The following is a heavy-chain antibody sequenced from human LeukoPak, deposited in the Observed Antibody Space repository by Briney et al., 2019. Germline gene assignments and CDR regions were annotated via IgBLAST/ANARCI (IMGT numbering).Heavy chain of an antibody. CDR2: IYHSGTT. Sequence: SGTLSLTCAVSGGSISSSNWWSWVRQPPGKGLEWIGEIYHSGTTICNPSLKSRVTLSVDKSKNQFSLNLSSVTAADTAVYYCARDGPLSHMAGVWGKGTTATVSS. V-gene: IGHV4-4*02. J-gene: IGHJ6*04. CDR3: ARDGPLSHMAGV. CDR1: GGSISSSNW. D-gene: IGHD6-19*01.